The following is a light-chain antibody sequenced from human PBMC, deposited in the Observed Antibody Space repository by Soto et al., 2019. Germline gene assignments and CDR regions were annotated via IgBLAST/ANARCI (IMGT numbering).Light chain of an antibody. J-gene: IGKJ4*01. V-gene: IGKV1-33*01. Sequence: DIQMTQSPSSLSASVGDRVTITCQSSQDIKNYLNWYQRKSGKAPKLLIYDASDLETGVPSRFSGSGSGTDFTFTINSLQPEDIATYYCQQYDNLPLTFGRGTKVDI. CDR1: QDIKNY. CDR2: DAS. CDR3: QQYDNLPLT.